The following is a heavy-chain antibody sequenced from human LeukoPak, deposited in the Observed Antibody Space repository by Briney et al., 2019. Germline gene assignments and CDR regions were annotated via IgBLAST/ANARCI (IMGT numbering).Heavy chain of an antibody. Sequence: SETLSLTCTVSGGSIRSSDYYWGWIRQPPGKGLEWIGSIYDSGSTYYNPSLKSRVTISVDTSKNQFSLKLNSVTAADTAVYYCARGRLRRIFDYWGQGTLVTVSS. J-gene: IGHJ4*02. CDR1: GGSIRSSDYY. D-gene: IGHD4-17*01. CDR2: IYDSGST. V-gene: IGHV4-39*01. CDR3: ARGRLRRIFDY.